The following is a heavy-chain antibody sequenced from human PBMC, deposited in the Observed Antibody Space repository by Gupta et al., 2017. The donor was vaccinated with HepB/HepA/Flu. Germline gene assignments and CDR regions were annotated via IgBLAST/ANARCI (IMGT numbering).Heavy chain of an antibody. CDR3: ARRGNYDLVDFDD. Sequence: LQLQESGPGLVTPSETLSLTCSISGGSIRNNNYFWGWIRQPPGKGLEWIGNIYDRGTTYYNQSIKSRVTKSVDTSKIQFFMKVNSVTAADTAVDYCARRGNYDLVDFDDWGQGARVTVSS. J-gene: IGHJ4*02. CDR2: IYDRGTT. D-gene: IGHD3-3*01. V-gene: IGHV4-39*01. CDR1: GGSIRNNNYF.